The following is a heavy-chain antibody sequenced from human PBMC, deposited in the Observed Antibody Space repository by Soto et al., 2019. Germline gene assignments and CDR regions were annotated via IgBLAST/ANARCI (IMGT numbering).Heavy chain of an antibody. Sequence: SETLSLTCTGSGGSISSYYWTWIRQPPGKGLEWIGYIYYTGGTNYNPSLKSRVTISVDTSKNQFSLRVTSVTAADTAVYYCARAPPNDYGDFDYWGQGTLVTVS. D-gene: IGHD4-17*01. CDR2: IYYTGGT. V-gene: IGHV4-59*01. CDR3: ARAPPNDYGDFDY. J-gene: IGHJ4*02. CDR1: GGSISSYY.